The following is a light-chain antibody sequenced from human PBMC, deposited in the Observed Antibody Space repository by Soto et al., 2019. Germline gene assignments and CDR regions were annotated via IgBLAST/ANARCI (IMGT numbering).Light chain of an antibody. V-gene: IGKV3-20*01. CDR2: GAS. CDR1: QRVSSSY. J-gene: IGKJ1*01. CDR3: QHYGRSLSWT. Sequence: EIVLTQSPGTLSLSPGERATLSCRASQRVSSSYLACYEQKPGHAPRLLIYGASSRANVIPDRFSGSGSGKDFTLTISRLEPEDFAVYYCQHYGRSLSWTFCQETKVAIK.